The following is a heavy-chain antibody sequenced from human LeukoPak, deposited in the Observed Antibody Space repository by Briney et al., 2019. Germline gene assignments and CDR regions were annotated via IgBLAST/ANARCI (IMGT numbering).Heavy chain of an antibody. J-gene: IGHJ4*02. Sequence: GGSLRLSCVASGFTFNSFVLHWVRQAPGKGLEWVSVISGSGGSTYYADSVKGRFTISRDNSKNTLYLQMNSLRAEDTAVYYCAKVLGSGWYVDSWGQGTLVTVSS. CDR3: AKVLGSGWYVDS. V-gene: IGHV3-23*01. CDR1: GFTFNSFV. D-gene: IGHD6-19*01. CDR2: ISGSGGST.